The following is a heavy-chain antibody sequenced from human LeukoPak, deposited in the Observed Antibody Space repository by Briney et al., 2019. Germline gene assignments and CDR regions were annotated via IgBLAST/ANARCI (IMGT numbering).Heavy chain of an antibody. CDR2: INSDGSST. CDR1: GFTLSSYW. V-gene: IGHV3-74*01. Sequence: GGSLRLSCAASGFTLSSYWLHWVRQAPGKGLVWVSRINSDGSSTRYADSVKGRFTISRDNAKNTVYLQMNSLRAEDTAVYYCARADHYSDSSGYYSYGMDVWGQGTTVTVSS. J-gene: IGHJ6*02. CDR3: ARADHYSDSSGYYSYGMDV. D-gene: IGHD3-22*01.